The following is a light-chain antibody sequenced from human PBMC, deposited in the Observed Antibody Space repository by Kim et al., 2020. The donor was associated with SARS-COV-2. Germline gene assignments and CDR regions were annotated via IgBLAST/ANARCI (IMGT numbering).Light chain of an antibody. CDR3: QQRSNWPLT. CDR1: QSVSRY. CDR2: AAS. Sequence: LSPGDSTPLSCRGSQSVSRYLGWYQQKPGQAPRLLNYAASKRATGIPARFSGSGSGTDFTLTISSLEPEDFAIYYCQQRSNWPLTFGGGTKVDIK. V-gene: IGKV3-11*01. J-gene: IGKJ4*01.